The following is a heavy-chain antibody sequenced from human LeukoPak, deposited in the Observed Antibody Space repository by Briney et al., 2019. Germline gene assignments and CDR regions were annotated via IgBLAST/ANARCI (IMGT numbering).Heavy chain of an antibody. CDR1: GYTFTSYY. J-gene: IGHJ4*02. D-gene: IGHD3-10*01. V-gene: IGHV1-18*04. Sequence: ASVKVSCKASGYTFTSYYMHWVRQAPGQGLEWMGWISAYNGNTNYAQKLQGRVTMTTDTSTSTAYMELRSLRSDDTAVYYCARDLVMVRGVNYFDYWGQGTLVTVSS. CDR3: ARDLVMVRGVNYFDY. CDR2: ISAYNGNT.